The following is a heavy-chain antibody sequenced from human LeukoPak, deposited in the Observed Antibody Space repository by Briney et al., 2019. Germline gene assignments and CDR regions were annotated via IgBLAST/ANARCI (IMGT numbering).Heavy chain of an antibody. J-gene: IGHJ4*02. CDR3: AKFRDSSDYYYFDY. D-gene: IGHD3-22*01. Sequence: PGGSLRLSCAASGFTFSSYSMNWVRQAPGKGLEWVSAISDTGGSTYYADSVKGRFTISRDNSKNTLYLQMNSLRAEDTAIYYCAKFRDSSDYYYFDYWGQGTLVTVSS. CDR1: GFTFSSYS. V-gene: IGHV3-23*01. CDR2: ISDTGGST.